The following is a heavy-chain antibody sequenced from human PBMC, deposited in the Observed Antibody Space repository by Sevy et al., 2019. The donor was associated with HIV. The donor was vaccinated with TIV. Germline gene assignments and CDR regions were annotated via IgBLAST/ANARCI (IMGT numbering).Heavy chain of an antibody. CDR2: INPNSGGT. Sequence: ASVKVSGKASGYTFTGYYMHWVRQAPGQGLEWMGWINPNSGGTNYALKLQGRVTMTRDTSISTAYMELSRLRSDDTAVYYCAREKVTMVRGVIRSQNWFDPWGQGTLVTVS. J-gene: IGHJ5*02. V-gene: IGHV1-2*02. D-gene: IGHD3-10*01. CDR3: AREKVTMVRGVIRSQNWFDP. CDR1: GYTFTGYY.